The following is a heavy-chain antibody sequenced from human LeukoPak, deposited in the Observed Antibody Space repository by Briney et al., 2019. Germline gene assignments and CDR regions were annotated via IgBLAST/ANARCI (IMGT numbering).Heavy chain of an antibody. J-gene: IGHJ4*02. V-gene: IGHV3-15*01. CDR2: IKSRADGGAT. D-gene: IGHD2-8*02. CDR3: SLRYCSGTSCPGY. Sequence: GGSLRLSCAASGFTFSDAWLSWVRQAPGKGPEWVGRIKSRADGGATDYAAPVKGRFSVSRDDSKDTLYLQMNSLKTEDTAVYYCSLRYCSGTSCPGYWGQGTLVTVSS. CDR1: GFTFSDAW.